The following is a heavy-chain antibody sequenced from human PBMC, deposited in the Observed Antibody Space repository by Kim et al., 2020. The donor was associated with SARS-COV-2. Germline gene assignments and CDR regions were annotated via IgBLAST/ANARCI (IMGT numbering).Heavy chain of an antibody. V-gene: IGHV3-23*01. J-gene: IGHJ4*02. CDR3: AKLIGTPDY. Sequence: STYYADSVKGRFTISRDNSKNTLYLQMNSLRAEDTAVYYCAKLIGTPDYWGQGTLVTVSS. CDR2: ST. D-gene: IGHD2-21*01.